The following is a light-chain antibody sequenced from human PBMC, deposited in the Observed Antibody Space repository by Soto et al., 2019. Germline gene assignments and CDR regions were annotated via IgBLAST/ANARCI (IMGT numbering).Light chain of an antibody. CDR2: DVS. V-gene: IGKV1-5*01. Sequence: DIQMTQSPSTLSASIGDRVVTTCRASESISSWLAWYQQKPGKAPKLLIYDVSSLESGVPSRFSGSESGTEFTLTISSLQPDEFATYYGQQYNSYPWTVGQGTKVDIK. CDR1: ESISSW. CDR3: QQYNSYPWT. J-gene: IGKJ1*01.